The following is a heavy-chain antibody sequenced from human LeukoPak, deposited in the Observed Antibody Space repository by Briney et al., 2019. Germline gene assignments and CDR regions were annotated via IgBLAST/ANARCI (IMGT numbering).Heavy chain of an antibody. J-gene: IGHJ5*02. CDR2: IIPIFGTA. Sequence: ASVKVSCKASGGTFSNYAISWVRQAPGQGLEWMGGIIPIFGTADYAQNFQGRVTITADESTSTAYMELSSLRSEDTAVYYCARAVLVRATGWFDPWGQGTLVTVSS. CDR3: ARAVLVRATGWFDP. CDR1: GGTFSNYA. D-gene: IGHD1-26*01. V-gene: IGHV1-69*13.